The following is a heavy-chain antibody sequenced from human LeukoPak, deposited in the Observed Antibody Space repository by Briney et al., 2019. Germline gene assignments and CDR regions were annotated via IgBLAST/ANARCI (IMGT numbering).Heavy chain of an antibody. V-gene: IGHV1-69*06. CDR1: GGTFSSYA. J-gene: IGHJ4*01. Sequence: EASVKVSCKASGGTFSSYAISWVRQAPGQGLEWMGGIIPIFGTANYAQKFQGRVTITADKSTSTAYMELSSLRSEDTAVYYCARDLAWGSGYDLDYWGLGTLVIVSS. D-gene: IGHD5-12*01. CDR2: IIPIFGTA. CDR3: ARDLAWGSGYDLDY.